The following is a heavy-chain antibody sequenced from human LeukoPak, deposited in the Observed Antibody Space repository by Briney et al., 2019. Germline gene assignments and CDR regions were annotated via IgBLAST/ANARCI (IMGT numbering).Heavy chain of an antibody. V-gene: IGHV3-23*01. CDR3: AKDHGPKPKFPDDY. CDR1: GFTFSSYA. D-gene: IGHD5-24*01. Sequence: PGGSLRLSCAASGFTFSSYAMSWVRQAPGKGLEWVSAISGSGGSTYYADSVKGRFTISRDNSKNTLDLQMNSLRAEDTAVYYCAKDHGPKPKFPDDYWGQGALVTVSS. CDR2: ISGSGGST. J-gene: IGHJ4*02.